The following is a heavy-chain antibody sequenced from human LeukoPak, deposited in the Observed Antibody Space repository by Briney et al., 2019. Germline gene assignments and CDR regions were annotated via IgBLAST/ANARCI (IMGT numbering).Heavy chain of an antibody. J-gene: IGHJ4*02. V-gene: IGHV4-39*07. CDR1: GGSISSSSYY. CDR2: IYYSGST. CDR3: AKSFSETERATITAY. D-gene: IGHD5-24*01. Sequence: SETLSLTCTVSGGSISSSSYYWGWIRQPPGKGLEWIGSIYYSGSTYYNPSLKSRVTISVDTSKNQFSLKLSSVTAADTAIYYCAKSFSETERATITAYWGQGTLVTVSS.